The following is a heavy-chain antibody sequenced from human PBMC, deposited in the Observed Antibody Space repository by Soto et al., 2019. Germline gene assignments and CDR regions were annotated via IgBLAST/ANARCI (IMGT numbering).Heavy chain of an antibody. Sequence: QVTLKESGPVLVKPTETLTLTCTVSGFSLSNARMGVSWIRQPPGKALEWLAHIFSNDEKSYSTSLKSRLTISKDTSQSQVVLTMTNMDPVDTATYYCARITVPTYYYDSRGRWYFDYWGQGTLVTVSS. V-gene: IGHV2-26*01. D-gene: IGHD3-22*01. CDR1: GFSLSNARMG. CDR2: IFSNDEK. CDR3: ARITVPTYYYDSRGRWYFDY. J-gene: IGHJ4*02.